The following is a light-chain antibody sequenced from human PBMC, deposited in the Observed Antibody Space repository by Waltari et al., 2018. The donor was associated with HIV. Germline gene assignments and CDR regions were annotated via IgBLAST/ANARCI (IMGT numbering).Light chain of an antibody. V-gene: IGKV4-1*01. CDR2: WAS. Sequence: DIVMTQSPHSLALSLRERAPINCKSSQSIFYSSRNANYLAWYQQKPGQSPKSLIYWASSRASGVPDRFSGSGSRTDFTLSISSLQSEDVAVYFCQQYYSTPPTFGQGTRVEIK. CDR1: QSIFYSSRNANY. CDR3: QQYYSTPPT. J-gene: IGKJ1*01.